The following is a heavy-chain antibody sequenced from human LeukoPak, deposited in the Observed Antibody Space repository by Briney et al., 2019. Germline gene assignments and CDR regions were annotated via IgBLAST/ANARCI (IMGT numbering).Heavy chain of an antibody. J-gene: IGHJ5*02. CDR3: ARDPRYCSSTSCYNWFDP. D-gene: IGHD2-2*01. CDR1: GGTFSSYA. Sequence: SVKVSCKASGGTFSSYAISWVRQAPGQGLEWMGGIIPIFGTANYAQKFQGRVTITADESTSTAYMELSSLRSEDTAVYYCARDPRYCSSTSCYNWFDPWGQGTLVTVSS. V-gene: IGHV1-69*13. CDR2: IIPIFGTA.